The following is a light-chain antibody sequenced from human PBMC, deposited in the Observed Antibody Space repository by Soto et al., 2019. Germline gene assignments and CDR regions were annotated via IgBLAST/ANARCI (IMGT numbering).Light chain of an antibody. CDR3: MQDLQTPWT. CDR1: QSLVHSKGYNY. Sequence: DIVMTQSPLSLPVTPGEPASISCRSSQSLVHSKGYNYVDWYLQKPGQSPQLLIYLGSNRASGVPDRFSGSGSGTDFTLKISRVEAEDVGVYYCMQDLQTPWTFGQGTKVEIK. V-gene: IGKV2-28*01. J-gene: IGKJ1*01. CDR2: LGS.